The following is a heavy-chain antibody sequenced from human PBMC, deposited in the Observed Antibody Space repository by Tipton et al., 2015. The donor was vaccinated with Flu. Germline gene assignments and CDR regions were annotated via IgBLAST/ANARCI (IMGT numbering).Heavy chain of an antibody. Sequence: TLSLTCAVYGGSFSNFYYTWIRQPPGRGLEWIGEINRGGSTNYNPSLKSRVAISVDTSKTQFALKLSSVTGADTAVYYCARGIGRGSYYRDWGQGTLVTVSS. CDR2: INRGGST. CDR1: GGSFSNFY. CDR3: ARGIGRGSYYRD. J-gene: IGHJ4*02. V-gene: IGHV4-34*01. D-gene: IGHD1-26*01.